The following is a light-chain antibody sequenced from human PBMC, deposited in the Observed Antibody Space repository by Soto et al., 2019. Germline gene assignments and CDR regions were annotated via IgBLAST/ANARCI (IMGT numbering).Light chain of an antibody. CDR3: QKYNSAPLT. J-gene: IGKJ4*01. CDR1: QGIDPY. Sequence: DVPMTQSPSSLSAFVGDRVTITCRASQGIDPYLAWFQQKPGKVPKLLIYATSTLQSGVPSRFSGSGSGTDFTLTINSLQPEDVGTYYCQKYNSAPLTFGGWTKVEIK. CDR2: ATS. V-gene: IGKV1-27*01.